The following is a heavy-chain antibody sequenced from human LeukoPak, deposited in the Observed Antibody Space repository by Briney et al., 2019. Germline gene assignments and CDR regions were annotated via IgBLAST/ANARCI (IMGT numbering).Heavy chain of an antibody. D-gene: IGHD3-16*02. J-gene: IGHJ3*02. CDR1: EFTFSNYW. CDR2: ISGSSSYI. Sequence: GGSLRLSCAASEFTFSNYWMSWVRQAPGKGLEWVSSISGSSSYIYYADSVKGRFTISRHNAKNSLYLQMNSLRAEDTAVYYCARVPAGVIGMKDAFDIWGQGTMVTVSS. CDR3: ARVPAGVIGMKDAFDI. V-gene: IGHV3-21*01.